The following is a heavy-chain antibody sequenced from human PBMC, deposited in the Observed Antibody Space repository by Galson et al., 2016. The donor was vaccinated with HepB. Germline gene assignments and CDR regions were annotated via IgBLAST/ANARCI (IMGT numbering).Heavy chain of an antibody. J-gene: IGHJ4*02. CDR1: GFTFGSYA. Sequence: SLRLSCAASGFTFGSYAMAWVRQAPGKGLEWIAWITSSSDTMYYADSVKGRFTISRDNAKNSLYLEMNSLRDEDTAVYYCARDDYFRRGYWGQGTLVTVSS. D-gene: IGHD3-16*01. CDR3: ARDDYFRRGY. CDR2: ITSSSDTM. V-gene: IGHV3-48*02.